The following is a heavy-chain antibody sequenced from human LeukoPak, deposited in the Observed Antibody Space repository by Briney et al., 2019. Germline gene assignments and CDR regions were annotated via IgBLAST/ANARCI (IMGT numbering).Heavy chain of an antibody. Sequence: ASVKVSCKASGYTFTSYDITWVRQATGQGLEWMGWMNPNSGNTGYAQRFQGRVTMTRDTSISTAYMELSSLRSEDTAVYYCARDREGSGDYWGQGTLVTVSS. CDR3: ARDREGSGDY. CDR1: GYTFTSYD. J-gene: IGHJ4*02. D-gene: IGHD6-19*01. CDR2: MNPNSGNT. V-gene: IGHV1-8*01.